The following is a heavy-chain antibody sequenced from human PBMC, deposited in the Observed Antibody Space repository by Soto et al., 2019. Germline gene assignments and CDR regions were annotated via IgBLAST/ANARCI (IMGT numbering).Heavy chain of an antibody. V-gene: IGHV4-30-4*01. CDR3: ARDPRRCSGGSCYPEAWFDP. D-gene: IGHD2-15*01. Sequence: QVQLQESGPGLVKPSQTLSLTCTVSGGSISSGDYYWSWIRQPPGKGLEWIGYIYYSGSTYYNPSLKSRVTISVDTSKNQFSLKLSSVTAADTAVYYWARDPRRCSGGSCYPEAWFDPWGQGTLVTVSS. J-gene: IGHJ5*02. CDR1: GGSISSGDYY. CDR2: IYYSGST.